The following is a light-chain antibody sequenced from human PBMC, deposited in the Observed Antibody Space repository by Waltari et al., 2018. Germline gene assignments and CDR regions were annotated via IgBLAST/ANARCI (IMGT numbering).Light chain of an antibody. V-gene: IGLV2-11*01. Sequence: QSALTQPRSVSGSLGQSVTISCTGTSTDVGGYNYVSWYQQRPGEAPQLIIYDVTQRPSGVPDRFSGSKSGNAASLTISGLQGDDEADYYCCSYADRFTVILFGAGTKLTVL. CDR3: CSYADRFTVIL. CDR2: DVT. CDR1: STDVGGYNY. J-gene: IGLJ3*02.